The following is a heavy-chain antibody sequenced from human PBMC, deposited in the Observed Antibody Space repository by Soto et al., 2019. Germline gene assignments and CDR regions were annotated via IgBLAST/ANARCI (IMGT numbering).Heavy chain of an antibody. CDR3: ARDLVAKPEY. CDR2: ISGSGTNT. CDR1: GFTFKHYA. Sequence: EVQLLESGGGLVQPGGSLRLSCAASGFTFKHYAMSWVRQAPGKGLEWVSLISGSGTNTYYADSVKGRFTISRDTSKNTLDLQMNSVTAEDTAIYYCARDLVAKPEYCGRGTLVTVSS. J-gene: IGHJ4*02. D-gene: IGHD2-21*01. V-gene: IGHV3-23*01.